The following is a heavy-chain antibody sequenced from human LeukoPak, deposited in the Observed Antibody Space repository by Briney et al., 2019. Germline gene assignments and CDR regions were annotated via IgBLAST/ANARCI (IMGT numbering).Heavy chain of an antibody. V-gene: IGHV1-46*01. D-gene: IGHD6-6*01. CDR3: ARRHIAAYIDY. CDR2: INPSGGST. J-gene: IGHJ4*02. CDR1: GYTFTSYY. Sequence: ASVKVSCKASGYTFTSYYMHWVRQAPGQGLEWMGIINPSGGSTSYAQKFQGRVTMTRDMSTSTVYMELSSLRSEDTAVYYCARRHIAAYIDYWGQGTLVTVSS.